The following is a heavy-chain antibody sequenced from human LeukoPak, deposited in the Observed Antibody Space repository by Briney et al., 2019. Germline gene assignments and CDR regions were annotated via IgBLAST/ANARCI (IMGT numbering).Heavy chain of an antibody. V-gene: IGHV4-39*07. J-gene: IGHJ4*02. CDR3: ARVRVLRFLEWPGGFDY. Sequence: SETLSLTCTVSGGSISSSSYYWGWIRQPPGKGLEWIGSIYYSGSTYYNPSLKSRVTISVDTSKNQFSLKLSSVTAADTAVYYCARVRVLRFLEWPGGFDYWGQGTLVTVSS. CDR2: IYYSGST. D-gene: IGHD3-3*01. CDR1: GGSISSSSYY.